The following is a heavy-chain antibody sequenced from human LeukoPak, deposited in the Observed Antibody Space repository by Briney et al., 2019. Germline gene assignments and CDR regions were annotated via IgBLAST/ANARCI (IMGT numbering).Heavy chain of an antibody. Sequence: SETLSLTCTVSGGSISSCCWSWIRQAPGKGLEWIGYINNSGSANYSPSLMRRVTMSVDTSKNQLFLSLTSVTAADTAVYYCARLRRDGYSYFDYWGQGSLVTVSS. CDR2: INNSGSA. D-gene: IGHD5-24*01. CDR1: GGSISSCC. CDR3: ARLRRDGYSYFDY. V-gene: IGHV4-59*01. J-gene: IGHJ4*02.